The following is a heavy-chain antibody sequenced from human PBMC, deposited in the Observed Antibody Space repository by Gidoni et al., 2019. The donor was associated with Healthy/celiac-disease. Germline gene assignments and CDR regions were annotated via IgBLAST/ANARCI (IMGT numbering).Heavy chain of an antibody. CDR2: ITPIFGTA. J-gene: IGHJ4*02. CDR1: GGTFSSSA. D-gene: IGHD5-12*01. CDR3: ARAPSGYSGYSTQYYFDY. V-gene: IGHV1-69*06. Sequence: QVQLVQSGAEVKKPGSSVKVSCKASGGTFSSSAISWVRQAPGQGLEWMGGITPIFGTANYAQKFQGRVTITADKSTSTAYMELSSLRSEDTAVYYCARAPSGYSGYSTQYYFDYWGQGTLVTVSS.